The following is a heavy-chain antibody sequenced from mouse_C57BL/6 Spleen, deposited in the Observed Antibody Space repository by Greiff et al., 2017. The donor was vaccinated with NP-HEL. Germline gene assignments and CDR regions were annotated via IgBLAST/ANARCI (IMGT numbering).Heavy chain of an antibody. J-gene: IGHJ4*01. D-gene: IGHD2-4*01. CDR2: ISYDGSN. CDR3: ARDGDYDLLDYAMDY. Sequence: EVQLQESGPGLVKPSQSLSLTCSVTGYSITSGYYWNWIRQFPGNKLEWMGYISYDGSNNYNPSLKNRISITRDTSKNQFFLKLNSVTTEDTATYYCARDGDYDLLDYAMDYWGQGTSVTVSS. CDR1: GYSITSGYY. V-gene: IGHV3-6*01.